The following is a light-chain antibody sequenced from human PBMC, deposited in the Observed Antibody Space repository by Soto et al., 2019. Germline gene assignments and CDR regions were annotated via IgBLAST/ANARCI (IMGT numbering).Light chain of an antibody. CDR3: QQYNSYPWT. J-gene: IGKJ1*01. V-gene: IGKV1-5*03. CDR2: KVS. Sequence: DIQVTQSPSTLSTSVGDRVTITCRASQDIRTWLAWYQHKPGKAPKLLINKVSTLQSGVPSRFSGSASGTEFTLTISSLQSDDSATYYCQQYNSYPWTFGQGTKVEIK. CDR1: QDIRTW.